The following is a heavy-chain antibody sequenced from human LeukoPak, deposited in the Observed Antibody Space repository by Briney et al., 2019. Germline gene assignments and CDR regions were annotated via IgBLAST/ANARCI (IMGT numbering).Heavy chain of an antibody. J-gene: IGHJ6*03. CDR3: ARDGPLEAEQQLGHYYYYMDV. V-gene: IGHV1-2*02. CDR2: INPNSGGT. D-gene: IGHD6-13*01. Sequence: ASVKVSCKASGYTFTGYYMHWVRQAPGQGLEWMGWINPNSGGTNYAQKFQGRVTMTRDTSISTAYMELSRLRSDDTAVYYCARDGPLEAEQQLGHYYYYMDVWGKGTTVTVSS. CDR1: GYTFTGYY.